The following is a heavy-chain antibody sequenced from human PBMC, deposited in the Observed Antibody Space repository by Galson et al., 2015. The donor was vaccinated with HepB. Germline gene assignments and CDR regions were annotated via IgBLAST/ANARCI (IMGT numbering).Heavy chain of an antibody. D-gene: IGHD4-17*01. CDR3: AGYGDPDFPYMDV. CDR2: ISTDNGNT. V-gene: IGHV1-18*04. J-gene: IGHJ6*03. CDR1: GYTFTDYG. Sequence: SVKVSCKASGYTFTDYGISWVRQAPGQGLEWMGWISTDNGNTNYAQKLQGRVTMTTDTSTSTAYMELRSLRSDDTAVYYCAGYGDPDFPYMDVWGKGTTVTVSS.